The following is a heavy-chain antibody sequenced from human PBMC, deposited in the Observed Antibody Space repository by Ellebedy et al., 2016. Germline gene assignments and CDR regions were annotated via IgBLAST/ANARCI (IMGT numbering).Heavy chain of an antibody. V-gene: IGHV1-46*01. CDR2: INTSGGST. CDR3: ISGGQSGDRKAFDI. J-gene: IGHJ3*02. CDR1: GYTFTIYY. Sequence: ASVKVSCXASGYTFTIYYMHWVRQAPGQGLEWMGIINTSGGSTSYAQKFQGRVTMTRDTSTTTVYMELSRLTSEDTALYYCISGGQSGDRKAFDIWGQGTMVTISS. D-gene: IGHD2-15*01.